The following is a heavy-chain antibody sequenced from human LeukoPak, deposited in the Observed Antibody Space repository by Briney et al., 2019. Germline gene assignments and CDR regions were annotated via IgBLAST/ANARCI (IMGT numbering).Heavy chain of an antibody. Sequence: PGGSLRPSCPASGSTFDDFAMDWVRQAPRKGLGWVSGISWNSGTIGYADSVKGRFTISRDNAKNSLYLQMNSLRAEDMAFYYCAKGNSGSYSLDWFDPWGQGTLVTVSS. CDR2: ISWNSGTI. D-gene: IGHD5-12*01. CDR3: AKGNSGSYSLDWFDP. J-gene: IGHJ5*02. V-gene: IGHV3-9*03. CDR1: GSTFDDFA.